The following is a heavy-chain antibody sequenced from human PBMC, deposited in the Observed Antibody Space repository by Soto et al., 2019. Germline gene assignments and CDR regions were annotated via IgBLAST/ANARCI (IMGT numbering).Heavy chain of an antibody. D-gene: IGHD3-9*01. Sequence: SGGSLRLSCAASGFTFRSYWMSWVRQAPGKGLEWVANIKQDGSEKYYVDSVKGRFTISRDNTKNSLYLQMNSLRAEDTALYYCAREVDRNWFDPWGQGTLVTVSS. V-gene: IGHV3-7*01. CDR3: AREVDRNWFDP. CDR1: GFTFRSYW. J-gene: IGHJ5*02. CDR2: IKQDGSEK.